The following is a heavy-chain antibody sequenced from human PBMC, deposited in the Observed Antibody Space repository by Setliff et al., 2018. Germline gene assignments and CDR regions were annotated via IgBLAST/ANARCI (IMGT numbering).Heavy chain of an antibody. CDR3: ARGEYTSLPSGVYYHMDV. V-gene: IGHV4-39*01. Sequence: SETLSFTCTVSGGSISSSSYYWGWIRQPPGKGLEWIGSIYYSGITYYNPSLKSRVTISVDTSKNQFSLNLSSVTAADTAVYYCARGEYTSLPSGVYYHMDVWGKGTTVTVSS. CDR1: GGSISSSSYY. CDR2: IYYSGIT. J-gene: IGHJ6*03. D-gene: IGHD6-6*01.